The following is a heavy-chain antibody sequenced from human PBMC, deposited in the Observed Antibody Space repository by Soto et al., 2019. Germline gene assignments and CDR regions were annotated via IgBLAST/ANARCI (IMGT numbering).Heavy chain of an antibody. CDR2: ISAYNGNT. Sequence: GASVKVSCKASGYTFTSYGISWVRQAPGQGLEWMGWISAYNGNTNYAQKLQGRVTMTTDTSTSTAYMELRSLRSDGTAVYYCASSIVVVPAAISTAFDIWGQGTMVTVSS. CDR3: ASSIVVVPAAISTAFDI. CDR1: GYTFTSYG. J-gene: IGHJ3*02. D-gene: IGHD2-2*01. V-gene: IGHV1-18*01.